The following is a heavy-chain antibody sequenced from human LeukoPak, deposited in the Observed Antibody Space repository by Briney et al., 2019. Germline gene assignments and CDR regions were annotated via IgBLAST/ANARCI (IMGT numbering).Heavy chain of an antibody. Sequence: SETLSLTCTVSGGSISSYYWSWIRQPPGKGLEWIGEINHSGSTNYNPSLKSRVTISVDTSKNQFSLKLSSVTAADTAVYYCARALGYHDAFDIWGQGTMVTVSS. V-gene: IGHV4-34*01. CDR2: INHSGST. CDR1: GGSISSYY. J-gene: IGHJ3*02. D-gene: IGHD3-16*01. CDR3: ARALGYHDAFDI.